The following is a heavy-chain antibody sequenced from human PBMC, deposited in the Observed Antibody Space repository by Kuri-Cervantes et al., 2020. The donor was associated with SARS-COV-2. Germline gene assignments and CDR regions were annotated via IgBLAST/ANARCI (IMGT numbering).Heavy chain of an antibody. J-gene: IGHJ4*02. D-gene: IGHD1-26*01. CDR3: AVIQNSGIYSTRSSYFDY. V-gene: IGHV3-30*03. CDR1: GFTFNGYG. Sequence: GESLKISWAAPGFTFNGYGMHRVRQAPGKGLEWVAVISYDGSNKDYADPVKGRFTISRDNAKNSLYLQMNSLRAEDTAVYYCAVIQNSGIYSTRSSYFDYWGQGTLVTVSS. CDR2: ISYDGSNK.